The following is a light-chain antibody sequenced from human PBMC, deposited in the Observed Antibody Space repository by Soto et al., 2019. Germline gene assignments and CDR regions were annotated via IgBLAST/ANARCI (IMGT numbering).Light chain of an antibody. CDR3: QRYGSSGT. CDR2: GAS. Sequence: TQWPATLSVSPGERATLFCRACQGVSTNYIAWYQQPPGPPHRLLIYGASHRATGIPDRFGGSGSGTVFPLTISRLAPEDFAVYYCQRYGSSGTFGQGTKVDI. CDR1: QGVSTNY. V-gene: IGKV3-20*01. J-gene: IGKJ1*01.